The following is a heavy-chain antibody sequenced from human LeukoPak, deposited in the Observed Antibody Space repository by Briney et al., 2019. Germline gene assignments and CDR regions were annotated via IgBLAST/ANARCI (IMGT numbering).Heavy chain of an antibody. V-gene: IGHV3-23*01. J-gene: IGHJ4*02. Sequence: GGSLRLSCAASGFTFSSYAMSWVRQAPGKGLEWVAISYSEEWVAISYSGGSSQYAESVKGRFTISRDNSRNTLSLQMNSLRAEDTALYYCARVWELSFDHWDQGTLVTVSS. CDR2: ISYSGGSS. D-gene: IGHD1-26*01. CDR3: ARVWELSFDH. CDR1: GFTFSSYA.